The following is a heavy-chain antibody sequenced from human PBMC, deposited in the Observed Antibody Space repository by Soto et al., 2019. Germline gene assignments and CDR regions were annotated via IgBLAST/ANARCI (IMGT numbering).Heavy chain of an antibody. CDR2: ISVSDTTI. CDR3: ARGGVSVPQDY. D-gene: IGHD3-16*01. V-gene: IGHV3-48*04. Sequence: GGSLRLSCAASGFTFSTYSMSWVRQAPGKGLDWVSYISVSDTTIYYTESVKGRFTISRDNSKNTVYLQMNSLRAEDTAVYYCARGGVSVPQDYWGQGTLVTVSS. CDR1: GFTFSTYS. J-gene: IGHJ4*02.